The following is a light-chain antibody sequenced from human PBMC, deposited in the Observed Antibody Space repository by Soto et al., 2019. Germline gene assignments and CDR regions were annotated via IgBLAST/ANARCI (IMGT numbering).Light chain of an antibody. CDR1: QSISTY. Sequence: DIQMTQSPSSLSASVGDRVTITCRASQSISTYLNWYQQKPGKAPEVLFYAARHLEGGVPSRFGGSGSGTDFSLTINSLQPGDFATYYCQQSYKTPYTFGQGTKLGIK. J-gene: IGKJ2*01. CDR3: QQSYKTPYT. V-gene: IGKV1-39*01. CDR2: AAR.